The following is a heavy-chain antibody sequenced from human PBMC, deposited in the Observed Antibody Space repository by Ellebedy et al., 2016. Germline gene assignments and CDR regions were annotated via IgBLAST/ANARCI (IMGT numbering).Heavy chain of an antibody. CDR3: VKSGHSYAWSY. D-gene: IGHD5-18*01. CDR1: GFTFSNFA. Sequence: GGSLRLSCAASGFTFSNFAMSWVRQAPGKGLEWVSSISTTATYIYYADSVKGRFTISRDNAKNSLWLQMDSLRTEDTAVYYCVKSGHSYAWSYWGQGTLVTVSS. CDR2: ISTTATYI. V-gene: IGHV3-21*01. J-gene: IGHJ4*02.